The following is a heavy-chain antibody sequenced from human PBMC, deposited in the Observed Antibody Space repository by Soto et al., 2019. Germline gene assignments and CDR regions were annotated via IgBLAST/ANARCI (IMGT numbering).Heavy chain of an antibody. V-gene: IGHV1-69*06. J-gene: IGHJ4*02. CDR2: IIPVFGTP. CDR3: ARGGALSTSWYWGDGLDS. Sequence: SLKVSWKASGYSFSSHAITWGRQAPGQGLEWMGGIIPVFGTPTYAQKFQGRLTISADKSTNTSSLELRSLRSEDTAVYYCARGGALSTSWYWGDGLDSWGRGTQVTVSS. D-gene: IGHD6-13*01. CDR1: GYSFSSHA.